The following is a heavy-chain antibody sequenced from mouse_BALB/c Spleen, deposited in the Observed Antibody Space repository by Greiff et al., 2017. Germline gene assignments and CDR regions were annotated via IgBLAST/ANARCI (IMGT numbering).Heavy chain of an antibody. CDR1: GFTFSSFG. Sequence: EVQGVESGGGLVQPGGSRKLSCAASGFTFSSFGMHWVRQAPEKGLEWVAYISSGSSTIYYADTVKGRFTISRDNPKNTLFLQMTSIRSEDTAMYYCARSGGNPLMDYWGQGTSVTVSS. J-gene: IGHJ4*01. CDR3: ARSGGNPLMDY. CDR2: ISSGSSTI. D-gene: IGHD2-1*01. V-gene: IGHV5-17*02.